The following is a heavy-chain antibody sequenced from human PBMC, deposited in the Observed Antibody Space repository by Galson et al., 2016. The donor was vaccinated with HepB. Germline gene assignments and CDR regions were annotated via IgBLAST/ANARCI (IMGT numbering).Heavy chain of an antibody. Sequence: SLRLSCAASGFTFNNYGMHWVRQAPGKGLEWVALIWYDGRNKYYADSVKGRFTISRDNSKNTLYLQMKNLRAEDTAVYYCVRDRAAGDTVYYYGMDVWGQGATVTVSS. V-gene: IGHV3-33*01. J-gene: IGHJ6*02. D-gene: IGHD7-27*01. CDR2: IWYDGRNK. CDR3: VRDRAAGDTVYYYGMDV. CDR1: GFTFNNYG.